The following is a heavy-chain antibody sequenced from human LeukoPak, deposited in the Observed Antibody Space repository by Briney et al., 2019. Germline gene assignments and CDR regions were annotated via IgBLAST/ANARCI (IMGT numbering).Heavy chain of an antibody. J-gene: IGHJ5*02. CDR3: ARHVRRTVTTLPSGWFDP. D-gene: IGHD4-17*01. V-gene: IGHV4-39*01. CDR1: GGSISSSSYY. Sequence: SETLSLTCTVSGGSISSSSYYWGWIRQPPGKGLEWIGSIYYSGSTYYNPSLKSRVTISVDTSKNQFSLKLSSVTAADTAVYYCARHVRRTVTTLPSGWFDPWGQGTLVTVSS. CDR2: IYYSGST.